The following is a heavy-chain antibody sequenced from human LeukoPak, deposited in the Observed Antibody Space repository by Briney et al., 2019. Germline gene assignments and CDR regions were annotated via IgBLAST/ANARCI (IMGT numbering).Heavy chain of an antibody. D-gene: IGHD1-26*01. Sequence: PVASVKVSCKASGYTFTSYYMHWVRQAPGQGLEWVAIINPNPSGGSTSYAQKFQGRVTMTRDMSTSTVYMEVSSLRSEDTAVYYCARSATGSGSYYGLDYWGQGTLVTVSS. V-gene: IGHV1-46*01. CDR1: GYTFTSYY. CDR3: ARSATGSGSYYGLDY. J-gene: IGHJ4*02. CDR2: INPNPSGGST.